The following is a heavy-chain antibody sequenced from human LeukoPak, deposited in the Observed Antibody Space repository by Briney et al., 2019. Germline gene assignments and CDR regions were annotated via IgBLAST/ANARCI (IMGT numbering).Heavy chain of an antibody. CDR3: AKSSTYGDYGDAFDI. CDR2: ISGSGGST. D-gene: IGHD4-17*01. J-gene: IGHJ3*02. CDR1: GFTFSSYG. V-gene: IGHV3-23*01. Sequence: GGSLRLSCAASGFTFSSYGMSWVRQAPGKGLEWVSAISGSGGSTYYADSVKGRFTISRDNSKNTLYLQMNSLRAEDTAVYYCAKSSTYGDYGDAFDIWGQGTMVTVPS.